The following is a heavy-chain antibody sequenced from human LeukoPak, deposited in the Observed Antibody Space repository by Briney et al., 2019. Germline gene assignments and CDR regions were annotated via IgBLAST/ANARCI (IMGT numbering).Heavy chain of an antibody. J-gene: IGHJ6*02. CDR2: ISWNSGSI. V-gene: IGHV3-9*01. Sequence: GRSLTLSCAASGFTFDDYAMHWVRQAPGKGLEWVSGISWNSGSIGYADSVKGRFTISRDNAKNSLYLQMNSLRAEDTALYYCAKDMGRKPERPAYCYDYGMDVWGQGTTATVSS. D-gene: IGHD1-1*01. CDR3: AKDMGRKPERPAYCYDYGMDV. CDR1: GFTFDDYA.